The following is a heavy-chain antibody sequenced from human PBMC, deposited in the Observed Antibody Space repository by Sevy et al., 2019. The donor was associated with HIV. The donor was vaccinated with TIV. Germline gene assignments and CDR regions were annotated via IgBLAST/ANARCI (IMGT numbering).Heavy chain of an antibody. Sequence: GGSLRLSCAASGFTFNTHAMNWVRQAPGKGLEWVSVISGPGYSTHYADSVKGRFTISRDNSKNTLYLQMNSLRADDTAVYYCAKALNPALESMIEGNFPTLKGFDVWGQGTMVTVSS. CDR2: ISGPGYST. D-gene: IGHD3-22*01. CDR1: GFTFNTHA. CDR3: AKALNPALESMIEGNFPTLKGFDV. J-gene: IGHJ3*01. V-gene: IGHV3-23*01.